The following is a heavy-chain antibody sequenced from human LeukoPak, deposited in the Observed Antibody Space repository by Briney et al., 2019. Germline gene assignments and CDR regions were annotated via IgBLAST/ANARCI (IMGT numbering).Heavy chain of an antibody. Sequence: EGSLRPSCAASGFTFSDYYMSWIRQAPGKGLEWVSYISSSGSTIYYADSVKGRFTISRDNAKNSLYLQMNSLRAEDTAVYYCAKGYYSGSYCYDYWGQGTLVTVSS. CDR3: AKGYYSGSYCYDY. CDR1: GFTFSDYY. J-gene: IGHJ4*02. CDR2: ISSSGSTI. D-gene: IGHD1-26*01. V-gene: IGHV3-11*01.